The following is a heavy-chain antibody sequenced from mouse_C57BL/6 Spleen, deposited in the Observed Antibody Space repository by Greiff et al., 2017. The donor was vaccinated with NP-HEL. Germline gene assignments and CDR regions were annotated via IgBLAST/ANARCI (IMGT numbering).Heavy chain of an antibody. V-gene: IGHV1-26*01. D-gene: IGHD2-4*01. CDR2: INPNNGGT. J-gene: IGHJ2*01. CDR3: ARGNIYYDYDY. CDR1: GYTFTDYY. Sequence: EVQLQQSGPELVKPGASVKISCKASGYTFTDYYMNWVKQSHGKSLEWIGDINPNNGGTSYNQKFKGKATLTVDKSSSTAYMELRSLTSEDSAVYYCARGNIYYDYDYWGQGTTLTVSS.